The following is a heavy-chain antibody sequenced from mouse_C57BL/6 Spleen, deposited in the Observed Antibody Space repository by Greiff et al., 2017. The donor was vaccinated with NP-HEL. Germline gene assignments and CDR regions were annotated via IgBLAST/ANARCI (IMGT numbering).Heavy chain of an antibody. D-gene: IGHD1-1*01. V-gene: IGHV5-9*01. Sequence: EVQRVESGGGLVKPGGSLKLSCAASGFTFSSYTMSWVRQTPEKRLEWVATISGGGGNTYYPDSVKGRFTISRDNAKNTLYLQMSSLRSEDTALYYCARHYYGSRYAMDYWGQGTSVTVSS. J-gene: IGHJ4*01. CDR2: ISGGGGNT. CDR3: ARHYYGSRYAMDY. CDR1: GFTFSSYT.